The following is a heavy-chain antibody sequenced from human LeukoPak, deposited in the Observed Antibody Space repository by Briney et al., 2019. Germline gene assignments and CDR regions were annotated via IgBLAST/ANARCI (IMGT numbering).Heavy chain of an antibody. CDR3: ARHKLGTVAGFYFEY. V-gene: IGHV4-39*01. CDR2: IYYSGST. J-gene: IGHJ4*02. Sequence: SETLSLTCTVSSGSISSSSYYWGWIRQPPGKGLEWIGSIYYSGSTYYNPSLKSRVTISVDTSKNQFSLKLSSVTAAETAVYYCARHKLGTVAGFYFEYCGQGTLVTVSS. D-gene: IGHD6-19*01. CDR1: SGSISSSSYY.